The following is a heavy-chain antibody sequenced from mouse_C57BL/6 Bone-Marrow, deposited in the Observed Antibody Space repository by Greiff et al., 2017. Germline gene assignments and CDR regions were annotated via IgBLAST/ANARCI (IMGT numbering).Heavy chain of an antibody. CDR2: ISYDGSN. Sequence: EVQLQESGPGLVKPSQSLSLTCSVTGYSITSGYYWNWIRQFPGNKLEWMGYISYDGSNNYNPSLKNRISITRDTSKNQFFLKLNSVTTEDTATYYCARDRLLPFFDYWGQGTTLTVSS. CDR3: ARDRLLPFFDY. D-gene: IGHD2-3*01. CDR1: GYSITSGYY. J-gene: IGHJ2*01. V-gene: IGHV3-6*01.